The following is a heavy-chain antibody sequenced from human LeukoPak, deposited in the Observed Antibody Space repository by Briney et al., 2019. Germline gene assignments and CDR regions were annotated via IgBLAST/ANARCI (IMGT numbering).Heavy chain of an antibody. CDR1: GGSISSYY. D-gene: IGHD3/OR15-3a*01. Sequence: PSETLSLTCTVSGGSISSYYWSWIRQPPGKGLEWIGYIYYSGSTNYNPSLKSRVTISVDTSKNQFSLKLSSVTAADTAVYYCARGHGLNFDYWGQGTLVTVSS. CDR2: IYYSGST. CDR3: ARGHGLNFDY. J-gene: IGHJ4*02. V-gene: IGHV4-59*12.